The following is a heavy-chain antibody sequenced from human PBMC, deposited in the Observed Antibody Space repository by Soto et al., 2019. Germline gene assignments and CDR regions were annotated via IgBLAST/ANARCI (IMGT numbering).Heavy chain of an antibody. CDR1: GYTFTSYG. CDR2: ISAYNGNT. CDR3: AREGAGGDFYSYYMVV. D-gene: IGHD2-21*01. Sequence: QVQLVQSGAEVKKPGASVKVSCKASGYTFTSYGISWVRQAPGQGVEWMGWISAYNGNTNYSQKLQGRVIMTTNTSTSGAYVELRSLLSDDTAVYYCAREGAGGDFYSYYMVVWGKWTTVTVSS. V-gene: IGHV1-18*01. J-gene: IGHJ6*03.